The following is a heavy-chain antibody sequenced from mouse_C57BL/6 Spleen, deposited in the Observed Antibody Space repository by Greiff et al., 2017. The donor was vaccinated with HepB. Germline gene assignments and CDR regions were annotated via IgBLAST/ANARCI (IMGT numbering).Heavy chain of an antibody. CDR3: AREDYYGSDWYFDV. Sequence: EVQRVESEGGLVQPGSSMKLSCTASGFTFSDYYMAWVRQVPEKGLEWVANINYDGSSTYYLDSLKSRFIISRDNAKNILYLQMSSLKSEDTATYYCAREDYYGSDWYFDVWGTGTTVTVSS. CDR1: GFTFSDYY. D-gene: IGHD1-1*01. V-gene: IGHV5-16*01. CDR2: INYDGSST. J-gene: IGHJ1*03.